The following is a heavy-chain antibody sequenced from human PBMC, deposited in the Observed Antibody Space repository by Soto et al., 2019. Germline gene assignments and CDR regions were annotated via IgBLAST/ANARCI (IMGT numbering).Heavy chain of an antibody. CDR2: INHSGST. Sequence: SETLSLTCTVYGGSFSSYYWSWIRQPPGKGLEWIGEINHSGSTNYNPSLKSRVTLPVDTSKNQFSLKLSAVTAADTAVYYCASDDYSQTGDFVYWGQGALVTVSS. J-gene: IGHJ4*02. CDR1: GGSFSSYY. D-gene: IGHD4-4*01. CDR3: ASDDYSQTGDFVY. V-gene: IGHV4-34*01.